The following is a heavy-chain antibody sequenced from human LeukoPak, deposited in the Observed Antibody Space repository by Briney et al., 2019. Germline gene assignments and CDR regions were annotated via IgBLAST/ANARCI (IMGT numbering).Heavy chain of an antibody. CDR1: GGTFSSYA. D-gene: IGHD3-3*01. V-gene: IGHV1-69*13. CDR3: APSFNFWSGKGNWFDP. J-gene: IGHJ5*02. Sequence: SVKVSCKASGGTFSSYAISWVRQAPGQGLEWMGGIIPIFGTANYAQKFQGRVTITADESTSTAYMELSSLRSEDTAVYYCAPSFNFWSGKGNWFDPWAREPWSPSPQ. CDR2: IIPIFGTA.